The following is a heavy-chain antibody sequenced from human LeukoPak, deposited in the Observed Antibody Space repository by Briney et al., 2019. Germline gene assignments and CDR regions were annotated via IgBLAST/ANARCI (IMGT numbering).Heavy chain of an antibody. V-gene: IGHV3-74*01. CDR3: VRDSHYGSGSSPDYLDP. Sequence: PGGSLRLSCVASGFAFSNWMHWVRHDPGKGLVCVSRINSDGSNIRYADSVKGRFTISRDNAKNTLYLQMNSLRDEDTAVYYCVRDSHYGSGSSPDYLDPWGQGTLVTVSS. CDR2: INSDGSNI. J-gene: IGHJ5*02. CDR1: GFAFSNW. D-gene: IGHD3-10*01.